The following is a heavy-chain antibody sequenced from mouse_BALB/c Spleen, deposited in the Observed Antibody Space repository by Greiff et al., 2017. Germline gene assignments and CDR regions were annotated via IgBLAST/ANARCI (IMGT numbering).Heavy chain of an antibody. D-gene: IGHD2-4*01. CDR3: ARTLYDYDAFAY. CDR1: GFSLTSYG. Sequence: VKLMESGPGLVQPSQSLSITCTVSGFSLTSYGVHWVRQSPGKGLEWLGVIWSGGSTDYNAAFISRLSISKDNSKSQVFFKMNSLQANDTAIYYCARTLYDYDAFAYWGQGTLVTVSA. V-gene: IGHV2-2*02. CDR2: IWSGGST. J-gene: IGHJ3*01.